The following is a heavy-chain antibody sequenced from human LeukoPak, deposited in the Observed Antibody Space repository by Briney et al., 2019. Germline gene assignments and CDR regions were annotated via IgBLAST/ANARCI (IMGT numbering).Heavy chain of an antibody. CDR1: GGTFSSYA. J-gene: IGHJ4*02. CDR3: ARDAGGTANGYSGSTAY. V-gene: IGHV1-69*13. D-gene: IGHD5-12*01. CDR2: IIPIFGTA. Sequence: SVQVSCKASGGTFSSYAISWVRQAPGQGLEWMGGIIPIFGTANYAQKFQGRVTITADESTSTAYMELSSLRSEDTAVYYCARDAGGTANGYSGSTAYWGQGTLVTVSS.